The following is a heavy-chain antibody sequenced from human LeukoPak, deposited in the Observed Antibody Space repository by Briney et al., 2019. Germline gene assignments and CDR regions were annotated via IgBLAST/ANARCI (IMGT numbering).Heavy chain of an antibody. V-gene: IGHV3-23*01. D-gene: IGHD2-15*01. Sequence: PGGSLRLSCAASGFTVSRNYMSWVRQAPGKGLEWVSAISDDGTSTYYADSVKGRFTTSRDNSKNTLYLQMNSLRAEDTAVYFCARACSSGSCYLAPFDIWGQGTMVTVSS. CDR1: GFTVSRNY. CDR3: ARACSSGSCYLAPFDI. J-gene: IGHJ3*02. CDR2: ISDDGTST.